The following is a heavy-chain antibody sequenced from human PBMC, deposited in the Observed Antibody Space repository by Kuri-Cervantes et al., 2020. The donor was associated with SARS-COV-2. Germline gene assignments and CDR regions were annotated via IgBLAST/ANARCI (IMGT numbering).Heavy chain of an antibody. CDR2: INHSGST. Sequence: SQTLSLTCAVYGGSFSGYYWSWIRQPPGKGLEWIGEINHSGSTNYNPSLKSRVTISVDTSKNQFSLKLSSVTAADTAVYYCARGFAYPYSSSPLFDYWGQGTLVTVSS. CDR3: ARGFAYPYSSSPLFDY. V-gene: IGHV4-34*01. D-gene: IGHD6-6*01. CDR1: GGSFSGYY. J-gene: IGHJ4*02.